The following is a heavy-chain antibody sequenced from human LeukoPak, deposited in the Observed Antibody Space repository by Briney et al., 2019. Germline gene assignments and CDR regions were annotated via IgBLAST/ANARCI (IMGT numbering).Heavy chain of an antibody. V-gene: IGHV4-4*02. Sequence: SETLSLTCAVSGGSISSSNWWSWVRQPPGKGLEWIGEIYHSGSTNYNPSLKSRVTISVDKPKNQFSLKLSSVTAADTAVYYCARGAYGSGSYYPGVWFDPWGQGTLVTVSS. CDR1: GGSISSSNW. D-gene: IGHD3-10*01. CDR3: ARGAYGSGSYYPGVWFDP. J-gene: IGHJ5*02. CDR2: IYHSGST.